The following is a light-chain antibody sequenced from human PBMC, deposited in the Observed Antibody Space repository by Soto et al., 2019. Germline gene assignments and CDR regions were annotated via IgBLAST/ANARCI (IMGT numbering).Light chain of an antibody. Sequence: SVLTQPASVSGAPGQSITISCTGTSSDVGGYNYVSWYQQLPGKAPKLMIYDVNNRPSGVSNRFSGSKSGNTASLTISGLQAEDEADYYCSSYTGSSTFVFGTGTKVTVL. CDR1: SSDVGGYNY. V-gene: IGLV2-14*01. CDR2: DVN. CDR3: SSYTGSSTFV. J-gene: IGLJ1*01.